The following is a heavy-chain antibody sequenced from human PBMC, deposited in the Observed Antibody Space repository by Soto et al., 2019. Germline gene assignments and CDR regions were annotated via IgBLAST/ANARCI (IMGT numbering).Heavy chain of an antibody. V-gene: IGHV2-26*01. CDR3: ARILRGSSSDLPGY. D-gene: IGHD6-6*01. CDR1: GFSLSNARMG. J-gene: IGHJ4*02. Sequence: QVTLKESGPVLVKPTEPLTLTCTVSGFSLSNARMGVSWIRQPPGKALEWLAHIFSNDEKSYSTSLKSRLTISKDTSKSQVVLTMTNMDPVDTATYYCARILRGSSSDLPGYWGQGTLVTVSS. CDR2: IFSNDEK.